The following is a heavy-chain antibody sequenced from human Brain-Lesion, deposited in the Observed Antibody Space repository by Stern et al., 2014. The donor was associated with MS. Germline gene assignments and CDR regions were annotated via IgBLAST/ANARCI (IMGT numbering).Heavy chain of an antibody. Sequence: QVQLVQSGAEVKKPGASVKVSCKASGGTFPTHPINRGRQAPGQGLEWMGGIIPFLNTTNYAQNFQGRTTITADKSTGTTYMEISSLRSDDTAVYYCASSVVASGHWGQGTLVIVS. J-gene: IGHJ4*02. D-gene: IGHD2-21*01. CDR3: ASSVVASGH. CDR1: GGTFPTHP. CDR2: IIPFLNTT. V-gene: IGHV1-69*06.